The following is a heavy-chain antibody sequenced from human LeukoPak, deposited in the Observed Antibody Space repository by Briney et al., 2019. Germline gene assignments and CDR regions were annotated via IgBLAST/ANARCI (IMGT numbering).Heavy chain of an antibody. V-gene: IGHV4-34*01. CDR1: GGSFSGYY. D-gene: IGHD2-8*01. J-gene: IGHJ4*02. CDR2: INHSGST. Sequence: SETLSLTCAVFGGSFSGYYWSWIRQPPGKGLEWIGEINHSGSTNYNPSLKSRVTISVDTSKNQFSLRLSSVTAADTAVFYCARGRGYCTHGVCRVFDYWGQGILVTVSS. CDR3: ARGRGYCTHGVCRVFDY.